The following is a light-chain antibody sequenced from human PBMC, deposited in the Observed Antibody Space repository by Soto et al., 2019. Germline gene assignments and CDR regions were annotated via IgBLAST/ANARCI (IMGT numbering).Light chain of an antibody. CDR3: SSYTSSSTRVV. CDR2: DVS. V-gene: IGLV2-14*01. CDR1: SSDVGGYNY. Sequence: QSALTQPASVSGSPGQSITISCTGTSSDVGGYNYVSWYQQHPGKAPKLMIYDVSNRPSGVSNRFSGSKSGNTASLTIAGVEAEDEGDYYCSSYTSSSTRVVFGGGTKLTGL. J-gene: IGLJ2*01.